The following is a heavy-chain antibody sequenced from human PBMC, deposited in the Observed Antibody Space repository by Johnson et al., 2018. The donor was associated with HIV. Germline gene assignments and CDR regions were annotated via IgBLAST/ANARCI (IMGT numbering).Heavy chain of an antibody. V-gene: IGHV3-30*04. CDR3: AKGRSMYYYDSSGWGGAFDI. Sequence: QVQLVESGGGVVQPGRSLRLSCAASGFTFSSYAIHWVRQAPGKGLEWVAVISYDGSNKYYADSVKGRFTISRDNSKNTLYLQMNSLRAEDTAVYYCAKGRSMYYYDSSGWGGAFDIWGQGTMVTVSS. D-gene: IGHD3-22*01. CDR1: GFTFSSYA. J-gene: IGHJ3*02. CDR2: ISYDGSNK.